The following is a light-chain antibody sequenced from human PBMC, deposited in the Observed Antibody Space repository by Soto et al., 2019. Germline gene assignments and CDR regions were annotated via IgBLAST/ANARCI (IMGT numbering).Light chain of an antibody. Sequence: HSVLTQPASVSGSPGQSITISCTGTSSDVGSYNLVSWYQQYPGKAPKLMIYEGSQRPSGLSDRFSGSKSGNTASLTISGLQADDEADYYCCTYAGRNTWVFGGGTKVTVL. CDR1: SSDVGSYNL. V-gene: IGLV2-23*01. CDR2: EGS. J-gene: IGLJ3*02. CDR3: CTYAGRNTWV.